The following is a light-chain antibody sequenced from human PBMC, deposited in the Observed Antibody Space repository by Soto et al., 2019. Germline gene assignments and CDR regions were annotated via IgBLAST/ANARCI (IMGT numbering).Light chain of an antibody. V-gene: IGKV1-5*03. CDR3: LQYNSLPYT. CDR2: KTS. CDR1: QNVNIW. J-gene: IGKJ2*01. Sequence: DIQVTQSPSTLSAFVGDRVILTCRASQNVNIWLAWYQQRPRKAPKLLIYKTSSLESGVPSRFSGSGSGTEFTLTISSLETDDFGTYFCLQYNSLPYTFGQGTRWISN.